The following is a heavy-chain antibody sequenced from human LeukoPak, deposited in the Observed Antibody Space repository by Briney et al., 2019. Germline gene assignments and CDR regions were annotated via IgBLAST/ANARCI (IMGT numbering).Heavy chain of an antibody. CDR2: IYHRGTT. CDR1: GASIDSSFW. Sequence: SETLSLTCGVSGASIDSSFWWNWVRQPPGRGLEWIGEIYHRGTTNYNPSLQSRVTVSVDKSKSQFSLKLRSVTAADTAVYYCATSLAKKFDYWGQGILVTVSS. V-gene: IGHV4-4*02. J-gene: IGHJ4*02. CDR3: ATSLAKKFDY.